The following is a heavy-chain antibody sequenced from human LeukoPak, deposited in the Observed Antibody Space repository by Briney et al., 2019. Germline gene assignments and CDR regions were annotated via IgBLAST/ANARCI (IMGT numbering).Heavy chain of an antibody. CDR1: GFTFDDYA. J-gene: IGHJ4*02. CDR3: AKSPCGGDCYSFDY. V-gene: IGHV3-9*03. D-gene: IGHD2-21*02. Sequence: GGSLRLSCAASGFTFDDYAMHWVRQAPGKGLEWVSGISWNSGSIDYADSVKGRFTISRDNAKNSLYLQMNSLRAEDMALYYCAKSPCGGDCYSFDYWGQGTLVTVSS. CDR2: ISWNSGSI.